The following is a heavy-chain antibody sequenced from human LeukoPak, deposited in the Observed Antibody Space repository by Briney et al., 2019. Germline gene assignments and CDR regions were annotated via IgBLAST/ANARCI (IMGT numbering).Heavy chain of an antibody. J-gene: IGHJ4*02. CDR1: RFTFSNYA. CDR2: ISYAESNK. V-gene: IGHV3-30*04. D-gene: IGHD1-26*01. CDR3: ARDEGSYYVPFD. Sequence: PGGSLRLSCAASRFTFSNYAMHWVRQAPGKGLEWVALISYAESNKYYADSVKGRFTISRDNSKNTLYLQMNSLRVEDTAVYYCARDEGSYYVPFDWGPGTLVAVYS.